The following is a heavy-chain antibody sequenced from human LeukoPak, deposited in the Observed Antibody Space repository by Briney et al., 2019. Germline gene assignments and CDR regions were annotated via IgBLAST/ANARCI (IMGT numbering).Heavy chain of an antibody. CDR1: GGSISSYY. D-gene: IGHD3-16*02. CDR3: ARERVTFGGVIGDDAFDI. V-gene: IGHV4-4*07. CDR2: IYTSGST. Sequence: PSETPSLTCTVSGGSISSYYWSWIRQPAGKGLEWIGRIYTSGSTNYNPSLKSRVTMSVDTSKNQFSLKLSSVTAADTAVYYCARERVTFGGVIGDDAFDIWGQGTMVTVSS. J-gene: IGHJ3*02.